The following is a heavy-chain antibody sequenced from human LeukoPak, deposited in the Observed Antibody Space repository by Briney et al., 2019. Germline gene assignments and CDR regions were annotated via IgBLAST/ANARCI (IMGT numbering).Heavy chain of an antibody. CDR3: ARGRIAVAGHDAFDI. V-gene: IGHV1-2*04. CDR2: INPNSGGT. D-gene: IGHD6-19*01. J-gene: IGHJ3*02. CDR1: GYTFTGYY. Sequence: ASVKVSCKASGYTFTGYYMHWVRQAPGQGLEWMGWINPNSGGTNYAQKFQGWVTMTRDTSISTAYMELSRLRSDDTAVYYCARGRIAVAGHDAFDIWGQGTMVTVSS.